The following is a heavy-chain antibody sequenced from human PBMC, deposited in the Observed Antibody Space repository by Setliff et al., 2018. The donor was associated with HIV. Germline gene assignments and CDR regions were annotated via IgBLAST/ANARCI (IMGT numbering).Heavy chain of an antibody. CDR3: ARVGLPYNSGRLDQ. CDR1: GGSISSGSYY. V-gene: IGHV4-61*02. J-gene: IGHJ4*02. CDR2: IYTSGST. D-gene: IGHD5-18*01. Sequence: SETLSLTCTVSGGSISSGSYYWSWIRQPAGKGLEWIGRIYTSGSTNYNPSLKSRVTISVDTSKNQFSLKLTSVTAADTAVYYCARVGLPYNSGRLDQWGQGSLVTVSS.